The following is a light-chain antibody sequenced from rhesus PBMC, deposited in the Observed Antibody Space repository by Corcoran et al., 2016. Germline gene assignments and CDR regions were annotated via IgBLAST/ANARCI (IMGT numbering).Light chain of an antibody. CDR3: QQYSSRPYS. CDR2: KAS. V-gene: IGKV1-22*01. CDR1: QGISSW. Sequence: DIQMTQSPSSLSASVGDTVTITCRASQGISSWLAWDQQKPGKAPKLRNKKASGLQSGFPSRFSGSGSGTDFTLTISSLRSEAFATYYCQQYSSRPYSFGQGTKVEIK. J-gene: IGKJ2*01.